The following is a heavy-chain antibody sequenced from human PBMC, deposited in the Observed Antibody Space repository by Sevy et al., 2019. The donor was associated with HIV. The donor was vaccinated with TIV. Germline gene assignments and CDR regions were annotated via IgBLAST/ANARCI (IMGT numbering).Heavy chain of an antibody. Sequence: SETLYLTCTVSGGSISSYYWSWIRQPPGKGLEWIGYIYYSGSTNYNPSLKSRVTISVDTSKNQFSLKLSSVTAADTAVYYCARASASGSYVEWFDPWGQGTLVTVSS. CDR2: IYYSGST. V-gene: IGHV4-59*01. J-gene: IGHJ5*02. CDR1: GGSISSYY. CDR3: ARASASGSYVEWFDP. D-gene: IGHD1-26*01.